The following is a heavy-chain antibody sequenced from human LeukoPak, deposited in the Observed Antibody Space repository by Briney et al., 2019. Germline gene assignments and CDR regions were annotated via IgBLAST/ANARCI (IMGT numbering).Heavy chain of an antibody. V-gene: IGHV1-18*01. D-gene: IGHD4-23*01. CDR1: GYTFTSYG. Sequence: ASVKVSCKASGYTFTSYGISWVRQAPGQGLEWMGWTNGATGNTRFSQDFQGRLTITIDTSASTAFLDLSSLRSDDTAVYYCARSPGGNARTWLDYWGQGTLVTVSS. J-gene: IGHJ4*02. CDR2: TNGATGNT. CDR3: ARSPGGNARTWLDY.